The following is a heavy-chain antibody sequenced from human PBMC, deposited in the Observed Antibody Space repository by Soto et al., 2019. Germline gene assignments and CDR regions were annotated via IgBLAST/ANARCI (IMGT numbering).Heavy chain of an antibody. V-gene: IGHV3-48*02. CDR3: ARDSGDGYNSGDY. Sequence: GGSLRLSCAASGFTFSSYSMNLVRQAPGKGLEWVSYISPSSDTIYYADSVKGRFTISRDNARNSLFLLMNSLRDEDTATYYSARDSGDGYNSGDYWGQGTLVTVSS. D-gene: IGHD5-12*01. J-gene: IGHJ4*02. CDR1: GFTFSSYS. CDR2: ISPSSDTI.